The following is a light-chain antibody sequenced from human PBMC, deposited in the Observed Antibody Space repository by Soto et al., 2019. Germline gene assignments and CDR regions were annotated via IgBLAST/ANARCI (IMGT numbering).Light chain of an antibody. CDR1: QDISNY. CDR2: DAS. V-gene: IGKV1-33*01. J-gene: IGKJ4*02. CDR3: QQYDNLPALT. Sequence: DIQMTQSPSSLSASVGDRVTITCQASQDISNYLNWYQQKPGKAPKLLIYDASNLETGVPSRFSGSGSGTDFTFTISSLQPEDTAKYYCQQYDNLPALTFGGGTKVDIK.